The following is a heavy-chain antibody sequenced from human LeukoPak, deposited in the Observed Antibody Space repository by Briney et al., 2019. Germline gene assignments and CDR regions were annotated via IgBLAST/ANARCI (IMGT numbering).Heavy chain of an antibody. CDR1: GFTFSNYA. Sequence: GGSLRLSCPASGFTFSNYAMSWVRQAPGKGLEWVSVISGSGGSTYHADSVKGRFTISRDNSNNTLYLQMNSLRAEDTAIYYCAKVRSAVVAAATNYWGQGTLVTVSS. D-gene: IGHD2-15*01. V-gene: IGHV3-23*01. J-gene: IGHJ4*02. CDR2: ISGSGGST. CDR3: AKVRSAVVAAATNY.